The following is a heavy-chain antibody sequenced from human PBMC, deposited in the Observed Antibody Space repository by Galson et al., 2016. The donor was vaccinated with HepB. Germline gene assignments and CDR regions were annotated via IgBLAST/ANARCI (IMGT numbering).Heavy chain of an antibody. CDR3: ARDGNGGFGDY. D-gene: IGHD4-23*01. V-gene: IGHV3-33*01. CDR1: GFTFSNYG. Sequence: LRLSCAASGFTFSNYGMHWVRQAPGKGLEWVAVIWYDGSNKFYADSVKGRFTISRDNSKNTLYLQMNSLRAEDTAVYYCARDGNGGFGDYWGQGTLVTVSS. CDR2: IWYDGSNK. J-gene: IGHJ4*02.